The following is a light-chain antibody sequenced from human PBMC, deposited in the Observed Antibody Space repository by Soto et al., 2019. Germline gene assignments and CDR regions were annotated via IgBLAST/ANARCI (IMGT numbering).Light chain of an antibody. CDR3: QHYNSYSPVYT. V-gene: IGKV1-5*03. CDR1: QSINNW. J-gene: IGKJ2*01. Sequence: DIQMTQSPSTLSASIGDRVTITCRASQSINNWLAWYQQKPGKAPKLLIYKASSLESGVPSRFSGSGSGTEFALTISSLQPDDFATYYCQHYNSYSPVYTFGQGTKLEIK. CDR2: KAS.